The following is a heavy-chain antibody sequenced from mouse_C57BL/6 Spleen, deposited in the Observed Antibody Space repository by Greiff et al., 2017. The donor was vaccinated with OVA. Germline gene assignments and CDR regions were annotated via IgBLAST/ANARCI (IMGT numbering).Heavy chain of an antibody. V-gene: IGHV5-4*01. CDR1: GFTFSSYA. CDR2: ISDGGSYT. J-gene: IGHJ3*01. Sequence: EVKLVESGGGLVKPGGSLKLSCAASGFTFSSYAMSWVRQTPEKRLEWVATISDGGSYTYYPDNVKGRFTISRDNAKNNLYLQMSHLKSEDTAMYYCARDRGPGYDGAWFAYWGQGTLVTVSA. CDR3: ARDRGPGYDGAWFAY. D-gene: IGHD2-2*01.